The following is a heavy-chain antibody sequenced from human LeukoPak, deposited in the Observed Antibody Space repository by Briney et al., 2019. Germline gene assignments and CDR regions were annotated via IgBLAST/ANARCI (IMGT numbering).Heavy chain of an antibody. V-gene: IGHV4-59*01. CDR3: ARAEVAYCGGDCYTEYFQH. J-gene: IGHJ1*01. D-gene: IGHD2-21*02. Sequence: SETLSLTCTVSGGSISSYYWSWIRQPPGKGLEWIGYIYYSGSTNYNPSLKSRVTISVDTSKNQFSLKLTSLPAADTAVYYCARAEVAYCGGDCYTEYFQHWGQGTLVTVSS. CDR1: GGSISSYY. CDR2: IYYSGST.